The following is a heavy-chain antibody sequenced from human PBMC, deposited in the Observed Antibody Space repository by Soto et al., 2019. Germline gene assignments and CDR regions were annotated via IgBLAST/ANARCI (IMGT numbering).Heavy chain of an antibody. D-gene: IGHD3-10*01. CDR2: IYYSGST. J-gene: IGHJ4*02. CDR3: RRGVAGSGWGGYFEY. CDR1: GGSISSGGYY. V-gene: IGHV4-31*03. Sequence: SETLSLTCTVSGGSISSGGYYWSWIRQHPGKGLEWIGYIYYSGSTYYNPSLKSRVTISVDTSKNQFSLKLSSVTAADTAVYYCRRGVAGSGWGGYFEYWGPGTLVTVSS.